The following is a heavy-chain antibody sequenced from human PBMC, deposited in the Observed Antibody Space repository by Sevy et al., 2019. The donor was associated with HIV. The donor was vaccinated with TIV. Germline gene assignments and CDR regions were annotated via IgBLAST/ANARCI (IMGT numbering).Heavy chain of an antibody. Sequence: ASVKVSCKASGGTFRNCAFGWVRQAPGQGLEWMGGIIPIFGLVNYAQNFQGRVTITADESTSTTYMELSGLRSEDTALDYCASVILSVPGIALPFDSWGQGTLVTVSS. J-gene: IGHJ4*02. CDR2: IIPIFGLV. V-gene: IGHV1-69*13. D-gene: IGHD6-13*01. CDR3: ASVILSVPGIALPFDS. CDR1: GGTFRNCA.